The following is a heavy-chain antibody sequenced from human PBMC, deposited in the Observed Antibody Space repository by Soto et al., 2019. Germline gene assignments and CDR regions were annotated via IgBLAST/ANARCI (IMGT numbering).Heavy chain of an antibody. V-gene: IGHV3-33*01. CDR2: IWYDGSNK. CDR1: GFTFSSYG. Sequence: QVQLVESGGGVVQPGRSLRLSCAASGFTFSSYGMHWVRQAPGKGLEWVAVIWYDGSNKYYADSVKGRFTISRDNSKNTLYLQMNSLRAEDTAVYYCARYRVGDGGNPDYFDYWGQGTLVTVSS. D-gene: IGHD2-15*01. CDR3: ARYRVGDGGNPDYFDY. J-gene: IGHJ4*02.